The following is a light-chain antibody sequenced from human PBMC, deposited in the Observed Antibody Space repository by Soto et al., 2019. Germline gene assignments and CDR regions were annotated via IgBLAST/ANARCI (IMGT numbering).Light chain of an antibody. J-gene: IGKJ1*01. V-gene: IGKV3-15*01. CDR3: HQRKSWPRT. CDR1: QSVRGN. Sequence: EVVMTQSPATLSVSPGERATLSCRASQSVRGNLAWYQQKPGQAPRLLIYGASTRATGIPASFSGSGSGTDFTLTISSLEPEDFAVYYCHQRKSWPRTFGQGTKVDIK. CDR2: GAS.